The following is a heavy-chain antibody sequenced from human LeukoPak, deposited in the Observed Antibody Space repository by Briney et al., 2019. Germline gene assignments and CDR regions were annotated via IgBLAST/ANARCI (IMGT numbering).Heavy chain of an antibody. CDR2: FTGSITKT. Sequence: GGSLRLSCAASGFTFTTHAMSWVRQALGKGLEWVSAFTGSITKTYYANSVKGRFTISRDNAKNSLFLQMNSLRAEDTAIYYCARDTLIAAAGSDYWGQGTLVTVSS. CDR1: GFTFTTHA. J-gene: IGHJ4*02. V-gene: IGHV3-23*01. CDR3: ARDTLIAAAGSDY. D-gene: IGHD6-13*01.